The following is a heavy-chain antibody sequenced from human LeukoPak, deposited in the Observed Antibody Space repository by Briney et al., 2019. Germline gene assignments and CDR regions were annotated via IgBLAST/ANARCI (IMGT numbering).Heavy chain of an antibody. CDR2: ISGSGADT. V-gene: IGHV3-23*01. J-gene: IGHJ6*02. CDR1: GFTFSSYA. Sequence: PGGSLRLSCAASGFTFSSYAMSWVRQAPGMGLEWVSTISGSGADTYHADSVMGRFTISRDNSKNTLSLHMNSLRAEDTAIYYCAKDRESGYAPYDMDVWGRGTTVTVSS. CDR3: AKDRESGYAPYDMDV. D-gene: IGHD5-12*01.